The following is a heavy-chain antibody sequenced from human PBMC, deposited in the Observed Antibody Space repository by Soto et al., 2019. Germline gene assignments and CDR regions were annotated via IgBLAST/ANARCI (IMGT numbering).Heavy chain of an antibody. V-gene: IGHV4-4*02. J-gene: IGHJ5*02. Sequence: SETLSLTCGVSGGTVASSHWWSWVRQSPGRGLEWIGNVYHTGDTNFDPSLQSRVTFSVDKSNNQFSLRLTSVTAADTAVYFCAREIVTAGGNNYFDPWGPGTLVTV. CDR1: GGTVASSHW. D-gene: IGHD2-21*02. CDR2: VYHTGDT. CDR3: AREIVTAGGNNYFDP.